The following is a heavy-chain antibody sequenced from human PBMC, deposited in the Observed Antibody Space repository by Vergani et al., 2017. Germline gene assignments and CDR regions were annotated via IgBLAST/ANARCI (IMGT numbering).Heavy chain of an antibody. Sequence: QVQLVQSGAEVKKPGSSVKVSCKASGCTFSSYAISWVRQAPGQGLEWMGGIIPIFGTANYAQKFKGRVTITAEKSTSTAYMELSSLRSEDTAVYYCARNREEVPAAMPYNWFDRWGQGTLVTVSS. CDR1: GCTFSSYA. CDR3: ARNREEVPAAMPYNWFDR. J-gene: IGHJ5*02. V-gene: IGHV1-69*06. D-gene: IGHD2-2*01. CDR2: IIPIFGTA.